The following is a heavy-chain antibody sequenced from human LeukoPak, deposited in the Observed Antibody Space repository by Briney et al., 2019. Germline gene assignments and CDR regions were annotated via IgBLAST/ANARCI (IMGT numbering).Heavy chain of an antibody. J-gene: IGHJ6*03. V-gene: IGHV4-39*01. CDR2: VYYSGST. D-gene: IGHD2/OR15-2a*01. CDR1: GGSISSSSFY. Sequence: SETLSLTCTVSGGSISSSSFYWGWIRQPPGKGLEWIGNVYYSGSTYYNVSLKSRVTISVDTSKKQFSLRLSSVTAAGTAVYFCARLGGGLSYYYYYMDVWGKGTTVTVSS. CDR3: ARLGGGLSYYYYYMDV.